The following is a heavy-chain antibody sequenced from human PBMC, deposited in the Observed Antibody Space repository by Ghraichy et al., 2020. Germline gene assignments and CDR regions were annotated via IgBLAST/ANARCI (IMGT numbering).Heavy chain of an antibody. CDR3: ARDYDSSEGNFDAFDI. J-gene: IGHJ3*02. Sequence: GGSLRLSCAASGFTVSSNYMSWVRQAPGKGLEWVSVIYSGGSTYYADSVKGRFTISRDNSKNTLYLQMNSLRAEDTAVYYCARDYDSSEGNFDAFDIWGQGTMVTVSS. CDR1: GFTVSSNY. CDR2: IYSGGST. D-gene: IGHD3-22*01. V-gene: IGHV3-53*01.